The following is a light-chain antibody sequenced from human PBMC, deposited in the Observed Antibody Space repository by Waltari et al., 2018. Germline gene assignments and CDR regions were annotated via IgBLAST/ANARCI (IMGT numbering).Light chain of an antibody. V-gene: IGKV3-15*01. CDR1: KSVSSN. Sequence: EIVMTQSPATLSVSPGERATLSGRASKSVSSNLAWYQQKPGQAPRPPIYGAATRATGLPARFSGSGSGTEFALTISSLQSEDFAVYYCQQYNNWPLTFGGGTKVEIK. CDR3: QQYNNWPLT. J-gene: IGKJ4*01. CDR2: GAA.